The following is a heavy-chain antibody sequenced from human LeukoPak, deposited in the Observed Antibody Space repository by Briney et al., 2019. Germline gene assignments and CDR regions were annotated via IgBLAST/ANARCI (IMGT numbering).Heavy chain of an antibody. CDR2: IYYSGTT. CDR1: GGSISSYW. Sequence: PSETLSLTCIVSGGSISSYWWSWIRQPPGKGLDWIGYIYYSGTTNYNPSLKSRVAISVDTSKNQFSLKLSSVTAADTAVYYCARGSIEAAGIFDYWGQGTLVTVSS. V-gene: IGHV4-59*01. D-gene: IGHD6-13*01. J-gene: IGHJ4*02. CDR3: ARGSIEAAGIFDY.